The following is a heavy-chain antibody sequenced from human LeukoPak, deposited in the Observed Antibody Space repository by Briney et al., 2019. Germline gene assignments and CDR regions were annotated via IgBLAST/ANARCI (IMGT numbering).Heavy chain of an antibody. Sequence: PGGSLRLSCAASGFTFSSYSMNWVRQAPGKGLEWVSGISGSGGSTYYANSVKGRFTISRDNAKNSLSLQMNSLRAEDTAVYYCASVAPGYFQHWGQGTLVTVSS. CDR2: ISGSGGST. CDR1: GFTFSSYS. J-gene: IGHJ1*01. D-gene: IGHD1-14*01. CDR3: ASVAPGYFQH. V-gene: IGHV3-21*04.